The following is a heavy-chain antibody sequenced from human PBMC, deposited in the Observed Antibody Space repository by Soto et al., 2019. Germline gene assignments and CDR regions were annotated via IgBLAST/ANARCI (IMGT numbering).Heavy chain of an antibody. D-gene: IGHD2-21*01. Sequence: SETLSLTCNVSDDSLSTYYWSWIRQSAGKGLEWIGRIYASGSTNYNPSLKGRVSMSVDTSKKQFSLKMMSVTAADTAMYYCARSAIPRGGWFRPWGQGVLVTVS. CDR3: ARSAIPRGGWFRP. CDR2: IYASGST. V-gene: IGHV4-4*07. CDR1: DDSLSTYY. J-gene: IGHJ5*02.